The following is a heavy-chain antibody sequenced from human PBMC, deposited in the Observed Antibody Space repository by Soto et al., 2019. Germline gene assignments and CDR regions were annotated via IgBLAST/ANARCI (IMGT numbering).Heavy chain of an antibody. CDR2: IYPDDSDT. CDR1: GYRFSSYW. CDR3: ARHPAYKVDNHGYYFDY. J-gene: IGHJ4*02. D-gene: IGHD3-10*01. Sequence: GESLKISCKGSGYRFSSYWIGWVRQRPGKGLEWMGIIYPDDSDTRYSPSFQGQVTISVDDSLSTAYLQWSSLKASDTAMYYCARHPAYKVDNHGYYFDYWGQGTLVTV. V-gene: IGHV5-51*01.